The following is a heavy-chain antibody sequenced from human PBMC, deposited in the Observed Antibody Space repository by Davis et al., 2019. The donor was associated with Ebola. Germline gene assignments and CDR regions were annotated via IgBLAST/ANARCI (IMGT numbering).Heavy chain of an antibody. V-gene: IGHV2-70*11. Sequence: SGPTLVKPTQTLTLTCTFSGFSLSPTGMCVSWIRQPPGKALEWLARIDWDDDKHYSTSLKTRLTISKDTSKNLVVLTMTNMDPVDTATYYCARIYGAVRLDYWGQGALVTVSS. CDR3: ARIYGAVRLDY. J-gene: IGHJ4*02. CDR1: GFSLSPTGMC. CDR2: IDWDDDK. D-gene: IGHD6-6*01.